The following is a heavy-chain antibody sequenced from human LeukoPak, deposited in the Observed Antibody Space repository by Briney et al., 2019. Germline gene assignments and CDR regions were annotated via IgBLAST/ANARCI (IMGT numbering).Heavy chain of an antibody. CDR3: ALSGSYAPFDY. CDR1: GHTFTSYG. Sequence: ASVKVSCKASGHTFTSYGISWLRQAPGQGLEWMGWISAYNGNTNYAQKLQGRVTMTTDTSTSTAYMELRSLRSDDTAVYYCALSGSYAPFDYWGQGTLVTVSS. J-gene: IGHJ4*02. D-gene: IGHD1-26*01. V-gene: IGHV1-18*01. CDR2: ISAYNGNT.